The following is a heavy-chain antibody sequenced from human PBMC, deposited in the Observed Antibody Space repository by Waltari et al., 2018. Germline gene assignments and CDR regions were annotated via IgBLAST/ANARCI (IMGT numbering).Heavy chain of an antibody. Sequence: QLQLQESGPGLVKPSETLSLTCTVSGGSISSSSYYWGWIRQPPGKGLEWIGSIYYSGRTYYNPSLKSRVTISVDTSKNQFSLKLSSVTAADTAVYYWARQSSSSWGDWFDPWGQGTLVTVSS. CDR2: IYYSGRT. D-gene: IGHD6-6*01. J-gene: IGHJ5*02. CDR1: GGSISSSSYY. CDR3: ARQSSSSWGDWFDP. V-gene: IGHV4-39*01.